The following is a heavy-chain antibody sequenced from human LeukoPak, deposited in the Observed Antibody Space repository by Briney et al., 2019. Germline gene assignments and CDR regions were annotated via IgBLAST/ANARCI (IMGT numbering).Heavy chain of an antibody. D-gene: IGHD2-15*01. J-gene: IGHJ4*02. CDR3: ARHPFATPFDY. V-gene: IGHV4-59*08. CDR2: MYETGHT. Sequence: PSETLSLTWSVSGGSISGYYWSWIRQPPGQGLEWIGYMYETGHTMYNPSLKSRATMSLDTSKNHFSLRLTFVTAADTAVYYCARHPFATPFDYWGPGTLVTVSS. CDR1: GGSISGYY.